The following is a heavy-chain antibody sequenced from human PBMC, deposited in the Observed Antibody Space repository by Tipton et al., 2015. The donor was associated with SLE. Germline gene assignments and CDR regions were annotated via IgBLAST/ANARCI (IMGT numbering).Heavy chain of an antibody. CDR3: VPWPSVPLDY. V-gene: IGHV3-23*03. J-gene: IGHJ4*02. CDR1: GFTFSSYA. Sequence: SLRLSCAASGFTFSSYAMNWVRQAPGKGLEWVSVIYSGGGSTAYADSVMGRFTISRDNSKNTLYLQLNSLRVDDTAVYYCVPWPSVPLDYWGQGTLVTVSS. CDR2: IYSGGGST. D-gene: IGHD2-2*01.